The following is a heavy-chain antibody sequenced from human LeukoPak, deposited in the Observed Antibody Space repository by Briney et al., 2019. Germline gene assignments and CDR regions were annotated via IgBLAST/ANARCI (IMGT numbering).Heavy chain of an antibody. J-gene: IGHJ3*02. V-gene: IGHV1-69*13. CDR3: ARGIAARLDAFDI. D-gene: IGHD6-6*01. CDR1: GYTFTSYA. CDR2: IIPIFATA. Sequence: ASVKVSCKASGYTFTSYAMNWVRQAPGQGLEWMGGIIPIFATANYAQKFQGRVTITADESTSTAYMELSSLRSEDTAVYYCARGIAARLDAFDIWGQGTMVTVSS.